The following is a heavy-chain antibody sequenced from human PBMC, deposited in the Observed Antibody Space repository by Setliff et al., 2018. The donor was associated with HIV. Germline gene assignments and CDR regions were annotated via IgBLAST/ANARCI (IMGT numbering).Heavy chain of an antibody. V-gene: IGHV4-59*01. Sequence: SETLSLTCTVSEGYITGYYWTWIRQPPGRGLEWIGYIFYNGTTKFNPSLKSRAAISVDSSNNQFSLKMTSVTAADTAVYFCARFNALLGSSTYYDYWGPGLLVTVSS. CDR1: EGYITGYY. J-gene: IGHJ4*02. D-gene: IGHD3-22*01. CDR3: ARFNALLGSSTYYDY. CDR2: IFYNGTT.